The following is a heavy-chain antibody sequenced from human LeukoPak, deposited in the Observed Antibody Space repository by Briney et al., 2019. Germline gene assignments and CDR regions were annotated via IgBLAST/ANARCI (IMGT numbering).Heavy chain of an antibody. D-gene: IGHD3-10*01. V-gene: IGHV4-59*08. J-gene: IGHJ3*02. CDR3: ARHGSGTYYNSYGAFDI. CDR1: GGSISSYY. CDR2: IYYSGST. Sequence: SETLSLTCTVSGGSISSYYWSWIRQPPGKGLEWIGYIYYSGSTNYNPSLKSRATISLDTSKHQFSLKLRSVTAADTAVYYCARHGSGTYYNSYGAFDIWGQGTMVTVSS.